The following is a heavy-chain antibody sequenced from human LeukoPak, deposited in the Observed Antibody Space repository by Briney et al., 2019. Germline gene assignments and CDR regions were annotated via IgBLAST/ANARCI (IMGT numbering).Heavy chain of an antibody. D-gene: IGHD4-17*01. CDR1: GYTFTSYH. Sequence: GASVKVSCKASGYTFTSYHMHWVRQAPGQGLEWMGIIDPRGDSTNYAQKFQGGLTMARDMSTSTLYMQLSSLRSEDTAVYYCARAPYGAGDYWGQGTLVTVSS. V-gene: IGHV1-46*01. J-gene: IGHJ4*02. CDR3: ARAPYGAGDY. CDR2: IDPRGDST.